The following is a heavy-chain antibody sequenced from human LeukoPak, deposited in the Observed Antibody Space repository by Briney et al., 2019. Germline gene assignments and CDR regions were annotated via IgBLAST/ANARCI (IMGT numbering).Heavy chain of an antibody. D-gene: IGHD3-10*01. V-gene: IGHV4-34*01. Sequence: SSETLSLTCAVYGGSFSGYYWSWIRQPPGKGLEWIGEINHSGSTNYNPSLKSRVTISVDTSKNQFSLKLSSVTAADTAVYYCASLSPPYYYGSGSYKYWGQGTLVTVSS. J-gene: IGHJ4*02. CDR1: GGSFSGYY. CDR2: INHSGST. CDR3: ASLSPPYYYGSGSYKY.